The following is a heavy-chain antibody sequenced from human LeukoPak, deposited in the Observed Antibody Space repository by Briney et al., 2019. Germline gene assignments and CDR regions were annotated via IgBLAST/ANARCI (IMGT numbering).Heavy chain of an antibody. CDR3: ARHGGTLDYFDY. Sequence: SETLSLTCTVSGGSISSYYWSWIRQPPGKGLEWIGYISYGGATSYNPSLKRRVTISVDSPKNRFSMRLSSLTAADTALYYCARHGGTLDYFDYWGPGSLVTVSS. V-gene: IGHV4-59*08. J-gene: IGHJ4*02. D-gene: IGHD1-26*01. CDR2: ISYGGAT. CDR1: GGSISSYY.